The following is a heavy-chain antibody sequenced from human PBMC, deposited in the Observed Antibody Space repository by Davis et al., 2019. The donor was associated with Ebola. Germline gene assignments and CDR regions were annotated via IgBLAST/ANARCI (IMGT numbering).Heavy chain of an antibody. CDR1: GFTFSSYG. CDR2: ISYDGSNK. Sequence: GESLKISCAASGFTFSSYGMHWVRQAPGKGLEWVAVISYDGSNKYYADSVKGRFTISRDNSKNTLYLQMNSLRAEDTAVYYCAKDDANYYDSSGYDYYYYGMDVWGQGTTVTVSS. D-gene: IGHD3-22*01. V-gene: IGHV3-30*18. J-gene: IGHJ6*02. CDR3: AKDDANYYDSSGYDYYYYGMDV.